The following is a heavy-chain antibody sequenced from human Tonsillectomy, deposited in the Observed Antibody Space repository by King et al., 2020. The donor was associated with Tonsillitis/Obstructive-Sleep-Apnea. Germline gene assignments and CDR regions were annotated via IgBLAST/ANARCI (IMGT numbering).Heavy chain of an antibody. CDR3: ARAKRDYGVYHLLDAFDI. V-gene: IGHV3-30*04. D-gene: IGHD4-17*01. Sequence: VQLVESGGGVVQPGRSLRVSCAASGFNFSYYAMHWVRQAPGKGLEWVAVISYDGNNKYYADSVKGRFTISRDISKNTLFLQMHSLRPEDRAVYYCARAKRDYGVYHLLDAFDIWGQGTMVTVSS. J-gene: IGHJ3*02. CDR2: ISYDGNNK. CDR1: GFNFSYYA.